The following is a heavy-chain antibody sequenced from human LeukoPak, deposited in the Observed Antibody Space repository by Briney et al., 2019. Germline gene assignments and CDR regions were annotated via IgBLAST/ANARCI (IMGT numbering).Heavy chain of an antibody. CDR2: MSCDGGNK. D-gene: IGHD3-10*01. CDR1: GFTFSDYG. J-gene: IGHJ4*02. Sequence: GGSLRLSCAASGFTFSDYGMHWVRQAPGKGLEWVALMSCDGGNKFYADSVRDTFTISRDNSKNTLFLQMNSLRTEDTAMYYCAKVFEVRGARRPKDYWGQGTLVTVSS. V-gene: IGHV3-30*18. CDR3: AKVFEVRGARRPKDY.